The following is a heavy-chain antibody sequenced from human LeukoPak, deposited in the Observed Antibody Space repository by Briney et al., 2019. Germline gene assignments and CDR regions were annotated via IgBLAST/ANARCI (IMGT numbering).Heavy chain of an antibody. J-gene: IGHJ4*02. CDR3: ARERPSYYDILTGYYPRSLPYYFDY. CDR1: GGSFSGYY. CDR2: INHSGST. V-gene: IGHV4-34*01. D-gene: IGHD3-9*01. Sequence: PSETLSLTCAVYGGSFSGYYWSWIRQPPGKGLEWIGEINHSGSTNYNPSLKSRVTISVDTSKNQFSLKLSSVTAADTAVYYCARERPSYYDILTGYYPRSLPYYFDYWGQGTLVTVSS.